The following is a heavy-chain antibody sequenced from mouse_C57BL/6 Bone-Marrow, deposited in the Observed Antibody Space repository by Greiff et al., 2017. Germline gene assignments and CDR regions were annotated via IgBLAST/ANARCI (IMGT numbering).Heavy chain of an antibody. D-gene: IGHD1-1*01. CDR3: AYYYGSSDY. CDR2: IDPSDSYT. CDR1: GYTFTSYW. Sequence: QVQLQQPGAELVRPGTSVKLSCKASGYTFTSYWMHWVKQRPGQGLEWIGVIDPSDSYTNYKQKFKGKATLTVDTSSSTAYMQLSSLTSEDSAVYYCAYYYGSSDYWGQGTTLTVSS. J-gene: IGHJ2*01. V-gene: IGHV1-59*01.